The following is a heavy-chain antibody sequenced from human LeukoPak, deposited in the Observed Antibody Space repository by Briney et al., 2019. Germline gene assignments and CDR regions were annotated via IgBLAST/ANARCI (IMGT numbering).Heavy chain of an antibody. CDR2: ISGSGGGT. D-gene: IGHD6-13*01. Sequence: GGSLRLSCAASGFTFSSCAMSWVRQAPGKGLEWVSAISGSGGGTYYADSVKGRFTISRDNSKNTLYLQMNSLRAEDTAVYYCARDPAANYFDYWGQGTLVTVSS. CDR3: ARDPAANYFDY. V-gene: IGHV3-23*01. CDR1: GFTFSSCA. J-gene: IGHJ4*02.